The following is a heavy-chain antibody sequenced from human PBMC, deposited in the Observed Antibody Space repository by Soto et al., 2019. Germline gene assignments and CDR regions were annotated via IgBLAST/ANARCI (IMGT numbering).Heavy chain of an antibody. CDR3: AHRGDRYGYPLFDK. J-gene: IGHJ4*02. CDR2: IYWDDDK. V-gene: IGHV2-5*02. CDR1: GFSLTTSGVG. Sequence: QITLKESGPTLVKPTQTLTLTCTFSGFSLTTSGVGVGWIRQPPGKALEWLALIYWDDDKRYSPSLKSRLTITKDTSKNQVVLTMTKMDPVDTATYYCAHRGDRYGYPLFDKWGQGTLVTVSS. D-gene: IGHD5-18*01.